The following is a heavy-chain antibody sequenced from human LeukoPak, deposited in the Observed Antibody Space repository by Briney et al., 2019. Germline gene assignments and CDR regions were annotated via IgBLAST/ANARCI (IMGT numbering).Heavy chain of an antibody. J-gene: IGHJ4*02. CDR1: GFTLTSYG. Sequence: GWSLRLSCAASGFTLTSYGMHWVRQAPGKGLEWVAVISYDGSNKYHADSVKGRFTISRDNSKNTLYLQMNSLRAEDTAVYYCAKDVDYDSSGYPDYWGQGTLVTVSS. V-gene: IGHV3-30*18. CDR2: ISYDGSNK. D-gene: IGHD3-22*01. CDR3: AKDVDYDSSGYPDY.